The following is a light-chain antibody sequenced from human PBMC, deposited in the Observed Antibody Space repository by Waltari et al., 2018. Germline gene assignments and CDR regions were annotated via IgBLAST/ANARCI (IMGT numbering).Light chain of an antibody. CDR1: RSNIGAGYE. Sequence: QSVLTQPPSVSGAPGQRVTISCTGTRSNIGAGYEIHWYHQFPGTAPKLLIYGNNDRPSGVPDRFSGSKSGTSGSLAITGLQAEDEADYYCQCYDTTLDGWVFGGGTRLTVL. CDR2: GNN. CDR3: QCYDTTLDGWV. V-gene: IGLV1-40*01. J-gene: IGLJ3*02.